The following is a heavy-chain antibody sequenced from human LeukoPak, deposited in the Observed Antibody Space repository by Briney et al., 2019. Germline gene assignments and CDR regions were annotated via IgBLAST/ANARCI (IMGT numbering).Heavy chain of an antibody. J-gene: IGHJ4*02. V-gene: IGHV3-21*01. CDR3: ARDLHYYDSSGYYYSSPLDY. CDR2: ISSSSSYI. D-gene: IGHD3-22*01. CDR1: GFTFSSYR. Sequence: AGGSLGLSCAASGFTFSSYRMNWVRQAPGKGLEWVSSISSSSSYIYYADSVKGRFTISRDNAKNSLYLQMNSLRAEDTAVYYCARDLHYYDSSGYYYSSPLDYWGQGTLVTVSS.